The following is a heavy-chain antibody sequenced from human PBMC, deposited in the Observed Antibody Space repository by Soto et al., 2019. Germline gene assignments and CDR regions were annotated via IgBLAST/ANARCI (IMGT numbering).Heavy chain of an antibody. V-gene: IGHV5-10-1*01. Sequence: GEPLKISGTGFGYTFTTFWISWVRQMPGKGLEWMGRIDPRDSYVNYSPSFQGHVTISLDKSISTAYLQWGSLKASDTAMYYCARLFCSTTTCDSWFDPWGQGTLVTVSS. CDR3: ARLFCSTTTCDSWFDP. D-gene: IGHD2-2*01. CDR1: GYTFTTFW. CDR2: IDPRDSYV. J-gene: IGHJ5*02.